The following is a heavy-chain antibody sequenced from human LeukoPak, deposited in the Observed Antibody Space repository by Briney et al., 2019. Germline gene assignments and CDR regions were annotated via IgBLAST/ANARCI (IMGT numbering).Heavy chain of an antibody. J-gene: IGHJ5*02. CDR2: ISYDGSNK. CDR1: GFTFSSYG. D-gene: IGHD6-19*01. V-gene: IGHV3-30*18. Sequence: PGRSLRLSCAASGFTFSSYGMHWVRQAPGKGLEWVAVISYDGSNKYYADSVKGRFTISRDNSKNTLYLQMNSLRAEDTAVYYCAKTDDPGRSIAVAGVGFDPWGQGTLVTVSS. CDR3: AKTDDPGRSIAVAGVGFDP.